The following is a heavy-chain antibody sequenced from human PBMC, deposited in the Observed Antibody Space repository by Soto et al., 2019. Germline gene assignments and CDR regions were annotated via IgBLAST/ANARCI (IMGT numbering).Heavy chain of an antibody. J-gene: IGHJ4*02. V-gene: IGHV1-58*02. CDR1: GVTITSSA. CDR3: AAGRGSGWLSFDY. Sequence: TSVKASCKASGVTITSSAMQWARQARGQRLEWIGWIVVGSGNTNYAQKFQERVTITRDMSTSTAYMELSSLRSEDTAVYYCAAGRGSGWLSFDYWGQGTLVTVSS. CDR2: IVVGSGNT. D-gene: IGHD6-19*01.